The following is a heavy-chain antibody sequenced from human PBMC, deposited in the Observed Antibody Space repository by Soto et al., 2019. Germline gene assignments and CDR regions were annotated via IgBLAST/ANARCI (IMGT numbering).Heavy chain of an antibody. D-gene: IGHD2-2*01. CDR3: ARVTDYGYCSSTSCYAGTV. CDR2: ISAYNGNT. V-gene: IGHV1-18*01. CDR1: GYTFTSYG. Sequence: ASVKVSCKASGYTFTSYGISWVRQAPGQGLEWMGWISAYNGNTNYAQKLQGRVTMTTDTSTSTAYMELRSLRSDDTAVYYCARVTDYGYCSSTSCYAGTVWGQGTRVTVSS. J-gene: IGHJ4*02.